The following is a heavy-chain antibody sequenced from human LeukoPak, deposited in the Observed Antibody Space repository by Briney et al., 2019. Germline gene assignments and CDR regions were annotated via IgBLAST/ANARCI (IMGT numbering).Heavy chain of an antibody. J-gene: IGHJ4*02. CDR1: GYTFTSYY. CDR3: ARDRAEYYGSGSYFDY. Sequence: GASVKVSFKASGYTFTSYYMHWVRQAPGQGLEWVGIINPSGGSTSYAQKFQGRVTMTRDTSTSTVYMELSSLRSEDTAVYYCARDRAEYYGSGSYFDYWGQGTLVTVSS. CDR2: INPSGGST. D-gene: IGHD3-10*01. V-gene: IGHV1-46*01.